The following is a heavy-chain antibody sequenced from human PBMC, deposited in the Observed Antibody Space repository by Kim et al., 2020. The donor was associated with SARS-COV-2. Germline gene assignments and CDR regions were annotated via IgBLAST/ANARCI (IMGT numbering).Heavy chain of an antibody. Sequence: SETLSLTCTVSGGSISSSSYYWGWIRRPPGKGLEWIGSIYYSGSTYYNPSLKSRVTISVDTSKNQFSLKLSSVTAADTAVYYCARRGWGYDILTGHQLMDVWGKGTTVTVSS. CDR2: IYYSGST. D-gene: IGHD3-9*01. V-gene: IGHV4-39*01. CDR1: GGSISSSSYY. J-gene: IGHJ6*03. CDR3: ARRGWGYDILTGHQLMDV.